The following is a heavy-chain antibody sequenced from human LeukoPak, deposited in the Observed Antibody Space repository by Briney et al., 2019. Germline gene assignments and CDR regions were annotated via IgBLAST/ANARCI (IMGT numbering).Heavy chain of an antibody. CDR2: INHSGST. J-gene: IGHJ6*02. D-gene: IGHD1-20*01. Sequence: TPSETLSLTCAVYGGSFSGYYWSWIRQPPGKGLEWIGEINHSGSTNYNPSLKSRVTISVDTSKNQFSLKLSSVTAADTAVYYCARTFNWNAHYYYGMDVWGQGTTVTVSS. CDR3: ARTFNWNAHYYYGMDV. V-gene: IGHV4-34*01. CDR1: GGSFSGYY.